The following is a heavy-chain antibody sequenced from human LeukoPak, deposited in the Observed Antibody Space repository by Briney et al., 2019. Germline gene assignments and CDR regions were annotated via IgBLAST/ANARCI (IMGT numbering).Heavy chain of an antibody. D-gene: IGHD3-9*01. CDR1: GGSFSGYY. V-gene: IGHV4-34*01. CDR2: INHSGST. CDR3: ATIPRLVSYGWDAFDI. Sequence: SETLSLTCAVYGGSFSGYYWSWIRQPPGKGLEWIGEINHSGSTNYNPSLKSRVTISVDTSKNQFSLKLSSVTAADTAVYYCATIPRLVSYGWDAFDIWGQGTMVTVSS. J-gene: IGHJ3*02.